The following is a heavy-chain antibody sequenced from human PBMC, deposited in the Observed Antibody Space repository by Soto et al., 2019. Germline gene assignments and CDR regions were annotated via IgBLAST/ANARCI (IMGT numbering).Heavy chain of an antibody. J-gene: IGHJ4*02. CDR3: ARVSIAAAGIACYFDY. D-gene: IGHD6-25*01. CDR1: GFSFSSCA. CDR2: ISHDGSNK. V-gene: IGHV3-30-3*01. Sequence: QVQLVESGGGVVQPGRSLRLSCAASGFSFSSCAMHWVRQAPGKGLEWVAVISHDGSNKYYADSVKGRFTISRDNSINTLDMQMNRPLAEATAVYYCARVSIAAAGIACYFDYWGQGDGVTVSS.